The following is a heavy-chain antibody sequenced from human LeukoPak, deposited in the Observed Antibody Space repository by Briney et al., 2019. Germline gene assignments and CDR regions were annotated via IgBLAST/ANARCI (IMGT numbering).Heavy chain of an antibody. CDR3: ASGGYSRGGYGGDY. V-gene: IGHV1-2*02. D-gene: IGHD6-19*01. Sequence: ASVKVSCKASGHTFTGYYMHWVRQAPGHGLEWRGWINPNSGGTNYAQKFQGRVTMTRDTSISTAYMELSRLRSDDTAVYYCASGGYSRGGYGGDYWGQGTLVTVSS. CDR1: GHTFTGYY. J-gene: IGHJ4*02. CDR2: INPNSGGT.